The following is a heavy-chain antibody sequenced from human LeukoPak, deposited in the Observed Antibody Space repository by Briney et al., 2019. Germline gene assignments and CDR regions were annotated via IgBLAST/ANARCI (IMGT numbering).Heavy chain of an antibody. CDR1: GFTVSSNY. V-gene: IGHV3-53*01. Sequence: PGGSLRLSCAASGFTVSSNYMSWVRQAPGKGLEWVSVIYSGGSTYYADSVKGRFTISRDNSKNTLYLQMNSLRAEDTAVYYCARDNSYGYYYYMDVWGKGTTVTISS. CDR3: ARDNSYGYYYYMDV. J-gene: IGHJ6*03. D-gene: IGHD5-18*01. CDR2: IYSGGST.